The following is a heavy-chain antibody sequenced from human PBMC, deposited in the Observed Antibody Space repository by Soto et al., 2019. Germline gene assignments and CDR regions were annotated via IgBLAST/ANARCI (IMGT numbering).Heavy chain of an antibody. CDR3: ARDRYCTNGVCYTVF. V-gene: IGHV3-11*01. CDR1: GFTFSDYY. Sequence: PGGSLRLSCAASGFTFSDYYMSWIRQAPGKGLEWVSYISSSGSTIYYADSVKGRFTISRDNAKNSLYLQMNSLRAEDTAVYYCARDRYCTNGVCYTVFWGQGTLVTVSS. CDR2: ISSSGSTI. J-gene: IGHJ4*02. D-gene: IGHD2-8*01.